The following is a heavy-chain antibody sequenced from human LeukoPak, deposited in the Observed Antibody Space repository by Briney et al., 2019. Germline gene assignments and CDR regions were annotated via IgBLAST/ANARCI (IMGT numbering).Heavy chain of an antibody. CDR2: ISGYNGNT. CDR3: ARAPLYGSCEY. Sequence: ASVKVSFKASGYTFNSYDISWVRQAPGQGLEWMGWISGYNGNTNYAQKLQGRVTMTTDTSTSTAYMELRSLRSDDTAVYYCARAPLYGSCEYWGQGTLVTVSS. D-gene: IGHD6-6*01. J-gene: IGHJ4*02. V-gene: IGHV1-18*01. CDR1: GYTFNSYD.